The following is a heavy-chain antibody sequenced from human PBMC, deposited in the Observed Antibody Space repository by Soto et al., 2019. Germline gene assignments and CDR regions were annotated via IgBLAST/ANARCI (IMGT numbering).Heavy chain of an antibody. D-gene: IGHD3-10*01. J-gene: IGHJ4*02. Sequence: QVQLQESGPGLVKPSETLSLSCIVSGASLSSYYWSWIRQTPGKGLEWLGHVYYSGNTKYNPSLTSRVTFSVDTSKNQFFLTLTSVIAADTATYYCARASQYYGSGPFDYWGQGTLVTVSS. CDR2: VYYSGNT. CDR3: ARASQYYGSGPFDY. CDR1: GASLSSYY. V-gene: IGHV4-59*01.